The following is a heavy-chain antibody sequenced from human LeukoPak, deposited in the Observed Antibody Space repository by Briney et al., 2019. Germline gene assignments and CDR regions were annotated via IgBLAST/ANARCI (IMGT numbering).Heavy chain of an antibody. Sequence: GATVKISCKVSGYTFTDYYMHWVQQAPGKGLEWVGLVDPEDGETIYAEKFQGRVTITADTSTDTAYMELSSLRSEDTAVYYCATESGIAAAGTGDHYYYYYMDVWGKGTTVTVSS. CDR2: VDPEDGET. CDR3: ATESGIAAAGTGDHYYYYYMDV. CDR1: GYTFTDYY. J-gene: IGHJ6*03. D-gene: IGHD6-13*01. V-gene: IGHV1-69-2*01.